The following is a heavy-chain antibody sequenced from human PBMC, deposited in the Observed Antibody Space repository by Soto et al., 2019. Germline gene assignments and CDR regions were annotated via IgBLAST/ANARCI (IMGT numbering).Heavy chain of an antibody. CDR2: IYYSGST. V-gene: IGHV4-59*01. Sequence: SETLSLTCTFSGGSISSYYWSWIRQPPGKGLEWIGYIYYSGSTNYNPSLKSRVTISVDTSKNQFSLKLSSVTAADTAVYYCARIRFLEWLSSYYYMDVWGKGTTVTVSS. CDR3: ARIRFLEWLSSYYYMDV. CDR1: GGSISSYY. D-gene: IGHD3-3*01. J-gene: IGHJ6*03.